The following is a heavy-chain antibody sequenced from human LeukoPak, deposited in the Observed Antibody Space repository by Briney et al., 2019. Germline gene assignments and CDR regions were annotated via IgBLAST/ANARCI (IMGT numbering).Heavy chain of an antibody. CDR2: ISAYNGNT. J-gene: IGHJ4*02. Sequence: ASVKVSCKASGYPFNNYDINWVRQATGQGLEWMGWISAYNGNTNYAQKLQGRVTMTTDTSTSTAYMELRSLRSDDTAVYYCARGDRYYGSGSYTGDYWGQGTLVTVSS. V-gene: IGHV1-18*01. D-gene: IGHD3-10*01. CDR1: GYPFNNYD. CDR3: ARGDRYYGSGSYTGDY.